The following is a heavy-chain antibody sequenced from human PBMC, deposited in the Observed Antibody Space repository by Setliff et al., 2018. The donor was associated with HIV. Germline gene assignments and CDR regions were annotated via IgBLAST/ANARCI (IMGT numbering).Heavy chain of an antibody. J-gene: IGHJ6*02. Sequence: LSLTCPVSGYSISSGYYWGWIRQRPGKGLEWVAKISIGSGGAIDYADSVQGRFTISSDNSKNSLYLQMNGMRVEDTGVYYCARDNLYYNLYDGSPVYGMDVWGQGTTVTVSS. V-gene: IGHV3-11*04. D-gene: IGHD3-3*01. CDR1: GYSISSGYY. CDR2: ISIGSGGAI. CDR3: ARDNLYYNLYDGSPVYGMDV.